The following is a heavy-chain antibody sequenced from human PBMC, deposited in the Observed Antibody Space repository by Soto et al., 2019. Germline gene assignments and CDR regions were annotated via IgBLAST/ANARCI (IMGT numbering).Heavy chain of an antibody. CDR3: AGVWGYSYGSHYYYYYGMDV. V-gene: IGHV4-39*01. CDR1: GGSISSSSYY. CDR2: IYYSGST. D-gene: IGHD5-18*01. Sequence: PSETLSLTCTVSGGSISSSSYYWGWIRQPPGEGLEWIGSIYYSGSTYYNPSLKSRVTISVDTSKNQFSLKLSSVTAADTAVYYCAGVWGYSYGSHYYYYYGMDVWGQGTTVTVSS. J-gene: IGHJ6*02.